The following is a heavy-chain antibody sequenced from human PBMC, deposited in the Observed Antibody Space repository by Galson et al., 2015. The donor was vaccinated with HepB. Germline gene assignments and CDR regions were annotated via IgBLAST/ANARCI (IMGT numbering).Heavy chain of an antibody. V-gene: IGHV1-58*01. D-gene: IGHD1-26*01. CDR1: GFTFTSSA. J-gene: IGHJ4*02. Sequence: SVKVSCKASGFTFTSSAVQWVRQARGQRLEWIGWIVVGSGNTNYAQKFQERVTITRDMSTSTAYMELSSLRSEDTAVYYCAAGPQWELLIFDYWGQGTLVTVSS. CDR3: AAGPQWELLIFDY. CDR2: IVVGSGNT.